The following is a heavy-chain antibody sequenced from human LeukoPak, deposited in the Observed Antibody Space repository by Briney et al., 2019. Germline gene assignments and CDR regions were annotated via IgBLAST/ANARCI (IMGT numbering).Heavy chain of an antibody. Sequence: GGSLRLSCAGSGFTFSVYWMHWVRQAPGKGLEWVAVIWYDGSNKYYADSVKGRFTISRDNSKNTLYLQMNSLRAEDTAVYYCARSIAAAAPFDYWGQGTLVTVSS. CDR2: IWYDGSNK. V-gene: IGHV3-33*08. D-gene: IGHD6-13*01. CDR1: GFTFSVYW. J-gene: IGHJ4*02. CDR3: ARSIAAAAPFDY.